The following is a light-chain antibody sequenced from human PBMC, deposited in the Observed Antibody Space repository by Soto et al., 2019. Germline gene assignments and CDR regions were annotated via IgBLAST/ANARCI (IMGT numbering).Light chain of an antibody. J-gene: IGKJ1*01. CDR2: DAS. Sequence: DIQMTQSPSTLSASLGDRATITCRASQSISTCLAWYQQKPGEAPKLLIYDASSFESGVPSRFSGSGSGTEFTLTISRPQPDDLADYYCQHYYSYTFGQGTKVEIK. CDR1: QSISTC. V-gene: IGKV1-5*01. CDR3: QHYYSYT.